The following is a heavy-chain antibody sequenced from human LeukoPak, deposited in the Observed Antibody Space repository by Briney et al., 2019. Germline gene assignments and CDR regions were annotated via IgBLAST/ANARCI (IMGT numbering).Heavy chain of an antibody. J-gene: IGHJ4*02. Sequence: SETLSLTCAVYGGSFSGYYWSWIRQPPGKGLEWIGEINHSGSTNYNPSLKSRVTISVDTSKNQFTLKVRSVTAADTGVYFCARKGLRPLEWLSEYFFDYWGQGTLVSVAS. D-gene: IGHD3-3*01. CDR2: INHSGST. CDR3: ARKGLRPLEWLSEYFFDY. V-gene: IGHV4-34*01. CDR1: GGSFSGYY.